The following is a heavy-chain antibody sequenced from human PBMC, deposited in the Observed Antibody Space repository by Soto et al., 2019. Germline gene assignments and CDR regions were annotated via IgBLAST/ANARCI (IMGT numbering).Heavy chain of an antibody. D-gene: IGHD6-19*01. J-gene: IGHJ4*02. CDR3: ARGLITGSHYSGGWYYFDS. CDR2: IYYSGSA. CDR1: GGSISSYY. Sequence: SETLSLTCTVSGGSISSYYWSWIRQPPGKGLEWIGHIYYSGSANYNPSLKSRVTISVHASNSQFSLELSSVTAADTAVYYCARGLITGSHYSGGWYYFDSWGQGTQVTVSS. V-gene: IGHV4-59*12.